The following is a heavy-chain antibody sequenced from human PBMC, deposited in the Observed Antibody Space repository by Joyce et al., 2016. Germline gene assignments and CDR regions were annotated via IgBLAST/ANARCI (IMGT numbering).Heavy chain of an antibody. Sequence: QVQLVESGGGVVQPGRSLRLSCAASGITLSNYGVHWVRQAPGKGLEWLAVISYDGIYKYYAESVKGRFTISRDNSKNTVFLEMNSLRAEDTAVYYCAKILTATYSSGWFLDYWGQGTLVTVSS. J-gene: IGHJ4*02. CDR2: ISYDGIYK. V-gene: IGHV3-30*18. CDR3: AKILTATYSSGWFLDY. D-gene: IGHD6-25*01. CDR1: GITLSNYG.